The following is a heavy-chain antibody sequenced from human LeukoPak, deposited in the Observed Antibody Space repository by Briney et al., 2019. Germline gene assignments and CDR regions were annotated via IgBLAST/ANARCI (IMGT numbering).Heavy chain of an antibody. V-gene: IGHV1-2*02. CDR1: GYTFTGYY. CDR2: INPNSGGT. J-gene: IGHJ4*02. Sequence: ASVKVSCKASGYTFTGYYMHWVRQAPGQGLEWMGWINPNSGGTNYAQKFQGRVTMTRDTSISTAYMELSRLRSDDSAVYYCARKESDYYESGVPPDNGGRGPLVPVS. D-gene: IGHD3-22*01. CDR3: ARKESDYYESGVPPDN.